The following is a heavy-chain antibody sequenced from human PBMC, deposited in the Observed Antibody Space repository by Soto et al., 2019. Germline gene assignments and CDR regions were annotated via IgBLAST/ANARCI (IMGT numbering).Heavy chain of an antibody. CDR3: AKRAVGIYFDY. Sequence: EVQLLESGGGLVQPGGSLRLSCAVSGFTFSSYAMNWVRQAPGKGLEWVSVISGSGGSTYYADSVKGRFIISRDNSKNTLYLQMNSLRAVDTAVYYCAKRAVGIYFDYWGQGSLVTVSS. V-gene: IGHV3-23*01. CDR2: ISGSGGST. J-gene: IGHJ4*02. D-gene: IGHD6-13*01. CDR1: GFTFSSYA.